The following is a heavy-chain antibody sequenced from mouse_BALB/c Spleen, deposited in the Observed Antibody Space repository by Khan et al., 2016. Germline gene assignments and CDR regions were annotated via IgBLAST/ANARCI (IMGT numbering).Heavy chain of an antibody. CDR2: ISSGSSAI. J-gene: IGHJ2*01. Sequence: EVELVESGGGLVQPGGSRKLSCAASGFTFSSFGMHWVRQAPEKGLEWVAFISSGSSAIYYADTVKGRFTISRDNPKNTLVLQMTSLRSEDTAMYYCGRGDYWGQGTTLTVS. V-gene: IGHV5-17*02. CDR1: GFTFSSFG. CDR3: GRGDY.